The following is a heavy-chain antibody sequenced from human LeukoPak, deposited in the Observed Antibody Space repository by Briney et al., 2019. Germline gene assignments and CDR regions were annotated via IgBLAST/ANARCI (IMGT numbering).Heavy chain of an antibody. V-gene: IGHV4-39*01. CDR3: ARQRYCSGGSCYSPHYYYYYMDV. CDR1: GGSISSSSYY. D-gene: IGHD2-15*01. J-gene: IGHJ6*03. Sequence: SETLSLTCTVSGGSISSSSYYWGWIRQPPGKGLEWIGSIYHSGSTYYNPSLKSRVTIAVETSKNQFSLKLSSVTAADTAVYYCARQRYCSGGSCYSPHYYYYYMDVWGKGTTVTVSS. CDR2: IYHSGST.